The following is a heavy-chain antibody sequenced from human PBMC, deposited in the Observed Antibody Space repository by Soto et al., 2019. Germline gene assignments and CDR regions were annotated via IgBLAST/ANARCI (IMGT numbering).Heavy chain of an antibody. V-gene: IGHV3-23*01. CDR2: INNSGASA. CDR3: AKDLWTNTYDAFNV. D-gene: IGHD1-1*01. CDR1: GFTFSTYA. Sequence: GGSLRLSCAASGFTFSTYAMSWVRQAPGKGLEWVSLINNSGASAYYADSVKGRFTISRDNSKNTLYLQMNSLRAEDTALYYCAKDLWTNTYDAFNVWGQGTMVTVSS. J-gene: IGHJ3*01.